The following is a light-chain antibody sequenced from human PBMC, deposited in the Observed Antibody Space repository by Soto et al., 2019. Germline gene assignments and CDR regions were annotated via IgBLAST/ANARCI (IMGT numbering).Light chain of an antibody. J-gene: IGKJ1*01. V-gene: IGKV3-20*01. CDR1: QSVSSSY. CDR3: QQYGRSPPET. Sequence: EIVLTQSPGTLSLSPGERATLSCSASQSVSSSYLAWYQQKPGQAPRLLIYGASSMATGLPDRFSGSGSGTDFTLTISRLEPEDFAVYYCQQYGRSPPETFGQGNKVEIK. CDR2: GAS.